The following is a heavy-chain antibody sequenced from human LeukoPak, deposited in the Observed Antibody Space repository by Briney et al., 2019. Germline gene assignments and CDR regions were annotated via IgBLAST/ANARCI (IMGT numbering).Heavy chain of an antibody. CDR1: GGSISSSNW. Sequence: PSGTLSLTCAVSGGSISSSNWWSWVRQPPGKGLEWIGEINHSGSTNYNPSLKSRVTISVDTSKNQFSLKLSSVTAADTAVYYCARKHPLLSIYGSGSYYIDYWGQGTLVTVSS. CDR3: ARKHPLLSIYGSGSYYIDY. J-gene: IGHJ4*02. CDR2: INHSGST. D-gene: IGHD3-10*01. V-gene: IGHV4-4*02.